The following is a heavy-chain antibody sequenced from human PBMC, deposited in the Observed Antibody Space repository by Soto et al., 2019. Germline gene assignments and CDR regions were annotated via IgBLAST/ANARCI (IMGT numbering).Heavy chain of an antibody. CDR3: ARGYYYDSSGYYSNAYYFDY. CDR1: GGTFSSYA. V-gene: IGHV1-69*01. J-gene: IGHJ4*02. Sequence: QVQLVQSGAEVKKPGSSVKVSCKASGGTFSSYAISWVRQAPGQGLEWMGGIIPIFGTANYAQKFQGRVTITADESTSTAYMELSCLRSEDTAVYYCARGYYYDSSGYYSNAYYFDYWGQGTLVTVSS. CDR2: IIPIFGTA. D-gene: IGHD3-22*01.